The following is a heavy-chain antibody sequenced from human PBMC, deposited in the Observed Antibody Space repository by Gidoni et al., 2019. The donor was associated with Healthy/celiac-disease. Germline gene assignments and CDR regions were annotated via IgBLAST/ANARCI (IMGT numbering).Heavy chain of an antibody. D-gene: IGHD3-22*01. CDR2: ISGSGGST. CDR3: AKDWFASSGFRKGTNYFDY. J-gene: IGHJ4*02. V-gene: IGHV3-23*01. Sequence: EVQLLESGGGLVQPGGSLRLSCAASGFTFSSYAMSWVRQAPGKGLEWVSAISGSGGSTYYADSVKGRFTISRDNSKNTLYLQMNSLRAEDTAVYYCAKDWFASSGFRKGTNYFDYWGQGTLVTVSS. CDR1: GFTFSSYA.